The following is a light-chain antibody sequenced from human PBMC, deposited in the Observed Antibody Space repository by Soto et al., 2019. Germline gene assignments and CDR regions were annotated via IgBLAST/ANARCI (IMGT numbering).Light chain of an antibody. J-gene: IGKJ5*01. Sequence: IVMTQSPSTLSVSPGERATLSCRASQSISSNLAWYQQKPGQAPRLLMFRTSSRATGFPARFSGSGSGTNFTLTISSLEPEDFAVYYCQQRRSWQVTFGQGTRLEIK. CDR1: QSISSN. V-gene: IGKV3-15*01. CDR3: QQRRSWQVT. CDR2: RTS.